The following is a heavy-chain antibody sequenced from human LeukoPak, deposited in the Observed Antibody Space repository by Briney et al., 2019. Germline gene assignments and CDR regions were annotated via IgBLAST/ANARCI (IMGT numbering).Heavy chain of an antibody. CDR3: AKQYCSSTCCYPNYYYYYMDV. CDR2: ISGSGGST. V-gene: IGHV3-23*01. J-gene: IGHJ6*03. Sequence: PRGSLRLSCAASGFTFSSYAMSWVRQAPGKGLEWVSAISGSGGSTYYADSVKGRFTISRDNSKNTLYLQMNSLRAEDTAVYYCAKQYCSSTCCYPNYYYYYMDVWGKGTTVTVSS. CDR1: GFTFSSYA. D-gene: IGHD2-2*01.